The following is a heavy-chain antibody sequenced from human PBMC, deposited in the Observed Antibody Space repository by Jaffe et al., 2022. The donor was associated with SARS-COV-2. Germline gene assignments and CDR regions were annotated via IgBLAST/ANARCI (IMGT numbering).Heavy chain of an antibody. J-gene: IGHJ4*02. CDR1: GFTFSSYG. CDR2: ISYDGSNK. V-gene: IGHV3-30*18. D-gene: IGHD5-18*01. CDR3: AKGQGYSYGEDFDY. Sequence: QVQLVESGGGVVQPGRSLRLSCAASGFTFSSYGMHWVRQAPGKGLEWVAVISYDGSNKYYADSVKGRFTISRDNSKNTLYLQMNSLRAEDTAVYYCAKGQGYSYGEDFDYWGQGTLVTVSS.